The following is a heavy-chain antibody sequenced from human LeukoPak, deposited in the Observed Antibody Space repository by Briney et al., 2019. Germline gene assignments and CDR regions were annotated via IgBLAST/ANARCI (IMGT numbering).Heavy chain of an antibody. CDR2: IYYSGST. V-gene: IGHV4-30-4*08. CDR1: GGSTSSGDYY. Sequence: SETLSLTCTVSGGSTSSGDYYWSWIRQPPGKGLEWIGYIYYSGSTYYNPSLKSRVTISVDTSKNQFSLKLSSVTAADTAVYYCATMTGYYYYYYMDVWGKGTTVTVSS. J-gene: IGHJ6*03. D-gene: IGHD3-9*01. CDR3: ATMTGYYYYYYMDV.